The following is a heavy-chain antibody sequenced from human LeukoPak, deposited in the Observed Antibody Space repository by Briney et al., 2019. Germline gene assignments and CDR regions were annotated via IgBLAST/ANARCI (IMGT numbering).Heavy chain of an antibody. CDR1: GGSISSSSYY. V-gene: IGHV4-39*07. D-gene: IGHD5-12*01. CDR2: IYYSGST. J-gene: IGHJ4*02. Sequence: KPSETLSLTCTVSGGSISSSSYYWGWIRQPPGKGLEWIGSIYYSGSTYYNPSLKSRVTISVDTSKNQFSLKLSSVTAADTAVYYCARSATRHFDYWGQGTLVTVSS. CDR3: ARSATRHFDY.